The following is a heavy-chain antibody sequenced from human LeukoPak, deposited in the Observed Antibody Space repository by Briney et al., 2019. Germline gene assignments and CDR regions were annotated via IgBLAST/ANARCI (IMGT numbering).Heavy chain of an antibody. CDR3: ARAASLLDDY. CDR1: GGSFSGYY. V-gene: IGHV4-34*01. D-gene: IGHD2/OR15-2a*01. CDR2: INHSGST. J-gene: IGHJ4*02. Sequence: PSETLSLTCAVYGGSFSGYYWSWIRQPPGKGLEWIGEINHSGSTNYNPSLKSRVTISVDTSKNQFSLKLSSVTAADTTVYYCARAASLLDDYWGQGTLVTVSS.